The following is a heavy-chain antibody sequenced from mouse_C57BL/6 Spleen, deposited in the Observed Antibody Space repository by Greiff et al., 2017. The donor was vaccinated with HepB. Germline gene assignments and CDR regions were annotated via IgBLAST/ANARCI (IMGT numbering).Heavy chain of an antibody. CDR1: GFNIKDDY. J-gene: IGHJ4*01. D-gene: IGHD2-4*01. CDR2: IDPENGDT. V-gene: IGHV14-4*01. Sequence: VQLQQSGAELVRPGASVKLSCTASGFNIKDDYMHWVKQRPEQGLEWIGWIDPENGDTEYASKFQGKATITADTSSNTAYLQLSSLTSEDTAVYYGTRDDYDVYYYAMDYWGQGTSVTVSS. CDR3: TRDDYDVYYYAMDY.